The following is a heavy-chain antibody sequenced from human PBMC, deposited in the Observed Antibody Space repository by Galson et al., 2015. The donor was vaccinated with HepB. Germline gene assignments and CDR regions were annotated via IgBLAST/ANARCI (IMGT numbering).Heavy chain of an antibody. CDR3: AKDPAPYQLHLPYYYYYMDV. J-gene: IGHJ6*03. Sequence: SLRLSCAASGFTFSSYGMHWVRQAPGKGLEWVAVISYDGSNKYYADSVKGRFTISRDNSKNTLYLQMNSLRAEDTAVYYCAKDPAPYQLHLPYYYYYMDVWGKGTTVTVSS. CDR1: GFTFSSYG. V-gene: IGHV3-30*18. D-gene: IGHD2-2*01. CDR2: ISYDGSNK.